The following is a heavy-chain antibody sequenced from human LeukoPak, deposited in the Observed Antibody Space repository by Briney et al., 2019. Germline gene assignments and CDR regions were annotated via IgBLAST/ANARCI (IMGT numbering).Heavy chain of an antibody. CDR3: ARGPKYSSSWYQPTADYYYGMDV. V-gene: IGHV4-34*01. J-gene: IGHJ6*02. CDR1: GVSFSGYY. CDR2: INHSEST. D-gene: IGHD6-13*01. Sequence: SETMSLACAVYGVSFSGYYWSWIRQPPGMGLEWIGEINHSESTNYNPSLKSRVTISVDTSKNQFSLKLSSVTAADTAVYYCARGPKYSSSWYQPTADYYYGMDVWGQGTTVTVSS.